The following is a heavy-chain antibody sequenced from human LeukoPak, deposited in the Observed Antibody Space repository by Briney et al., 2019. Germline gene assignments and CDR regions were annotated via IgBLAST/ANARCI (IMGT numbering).Heavy chain of an antibody. CDR3: ARDCSSTSCYIGAFDI. Sequence: SETLSLTCTVSGGSISSYYWSWIRQPPGKGLEWIGYIYYSGSTNYNPSLKSRVTMSVDTSKNQFSLKLSSVTAADTAVYYCARDCSSTSCYIGAFDIWGQGTMVTVSS. CDR1: GGSISSYY. J-gene: IGHJ3*02. D-gene: IGHD2-2*02. V-gene: IGHV4-59*12. CDR2: IYYSGST.